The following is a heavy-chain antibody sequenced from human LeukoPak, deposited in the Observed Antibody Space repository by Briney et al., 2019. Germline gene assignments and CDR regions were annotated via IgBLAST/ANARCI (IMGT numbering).Heavy chain of an antibody. Sequence: GSLRLSCAASGFTFINHAMSWVRQASGKGPEWVSAITTSGDGTYYADSVKGRFIISRDNSKNTLTLQMNSLRPEDSAVYYCARDNPLLTLWGQGTLVTVSS. CDR3: ARDNPLLTL. CDR1: GFTFINHA. J-gene: IGHJ4*02. CDR2: ITTSGDGT. V-gene: IGHV3-23*05. D-gene: IGHD2-15*01.